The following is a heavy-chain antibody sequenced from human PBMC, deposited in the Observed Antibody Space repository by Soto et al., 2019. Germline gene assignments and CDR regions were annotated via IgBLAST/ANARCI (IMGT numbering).Heavy chain of an antibody. D-gene: IGHD5-18*01. CDR2: IYYSGST. J-gene: IGHJ4*02. CDR1: GGSVSSGDYY. CDR3: ARYTAMALFDY. V-gene: IGHV4-30-4*01. Sequence: QVQLQESGPGLVKPSQTLSLTCTVSGGSVSSGDYYWSWIRQPPGKGLERIGYIYYSGSTYNNPSLKSPVTISVDTSKNQFSLKLSSVTAADTAVYYCARYTAMALFDYWGQGTLVTVSS.